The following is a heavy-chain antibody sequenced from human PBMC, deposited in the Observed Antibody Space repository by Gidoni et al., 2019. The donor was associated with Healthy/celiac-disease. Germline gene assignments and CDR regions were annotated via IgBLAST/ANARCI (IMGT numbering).Heavy chain of an antibody. V-gene: IGHV3-33*01. Sequence: QVQLVESGGGVVQPGRSLRLSCAASGFTFSSYGMHWVRQAPGKGLEWVAVIWYDGSNKYYADSGKGRFTISRDNSKNTLYLQMNSLRAEDTAVYYCARTASIAAAGTGWLDYWGQGTLVTVSS. CDR1: GFTFSSYG. D-gene: IGHD6-13*01. CDR2: IWYDGSNK. CDR3: ARTASIAAAGTGWLDY. J-gene: IGHJ4*02.